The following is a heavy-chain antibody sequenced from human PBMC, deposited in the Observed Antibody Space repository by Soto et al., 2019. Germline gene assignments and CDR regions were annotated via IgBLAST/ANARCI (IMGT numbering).Heavy chain of an antibody. J-gene: IGHJ4*02. CDR2: IWYDGSNK. D-gene: IGHD3-16*02. Sequence: GGSLRLSCAASGFSFSSYGIHWVRQAPGKGLEWVAVIWYDGSNKYYADSVKGRFTISRDNSKNTLCLQMNSLRAEDTAVYYCARDGAFGGVIVQYYFDYWGQGTLVTVSS. CDR3: ARDGAFGGVIVQYYFDY. V-gene: IGHV3-33*01. CDR1: GFSFSSYG.